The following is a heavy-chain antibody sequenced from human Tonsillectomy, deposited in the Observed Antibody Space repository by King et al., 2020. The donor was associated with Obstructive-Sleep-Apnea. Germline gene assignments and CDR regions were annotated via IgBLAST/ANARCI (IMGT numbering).Heavy chain of an antibody. CDR2: ISTYNGNS. J-gene: IGHJ1*01. V-gene: IGHV1-18*04. CDR1: GYTFTSYG. CDR3: ARDNNDDVTWVYFQH. Sequence: QLVQSGAEVKKPGASVKVSCKASGYTFTSYGISWVRQAPGQRLEWMGWISTYNGNSNYAQMLQGRVTMTTDTSTSTAYMELRSLRSDDTAVYYCARDNNDDVTWVYFQHWGQGTLVTVSS. D-gene: IGHD3-16*01.